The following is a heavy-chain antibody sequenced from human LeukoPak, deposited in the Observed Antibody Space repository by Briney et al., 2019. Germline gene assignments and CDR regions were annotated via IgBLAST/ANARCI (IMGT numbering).Heavy chain of an antibody. CDR2: IYYSGSI. J-gene: IGHJ4*02. D-gene: IGHD4-23*01. CDR1: GGSISSYY. CDR3: AGHYGGNSKSFDY. V-gene: IGHV4-59*08. Sequence: SETLSLTCTVSGGSISSYYWSWIRQPPGKGLEWIGYIYYSGSINYNPSLQSRVTISVDTSRNQFSLKLSSVTAADTAVYYCAGHYGGNSKSFDYWGQGTLVTVSS.